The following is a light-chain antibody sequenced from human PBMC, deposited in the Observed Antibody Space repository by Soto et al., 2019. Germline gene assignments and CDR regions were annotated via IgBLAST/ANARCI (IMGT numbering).Light chain of an antibody. CDR1: SRDVARPTC. Sequence: LPCPWSETPDRSITISCTSTSRDVARPTCVSCYQQHPGKPPNLIIYDVANLPSGVFNRFPCSQYGRTASLLIPSLQTEDEAHYYCVSYPSSTTYVFSTETKVTGL. J-gene: IGLJ1*01. V-gene: IGLV2-14*03. CDR3: VSYPSSTTYV. CDR2: DVA.